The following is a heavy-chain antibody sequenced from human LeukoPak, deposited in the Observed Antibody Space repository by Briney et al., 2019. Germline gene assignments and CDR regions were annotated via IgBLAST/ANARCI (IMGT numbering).Heavy chain of an antibody. CDR1: GFTFSSYW. D-gene: IGHD1-26*01. CDR3: AREAIVGDIRGAFDI. CDR2: INWNGGST. Sequence: GGSLRLSCAASGFTFSSYWMSWVRQAPGKGLEWVCGINWNGGSTGYADSVKGRFTISRDNAKNSLYLQMNSLRAEDTAFYYCAREAIVGDIRGAFDIWGQGTMVTVSS. V-gene: IGHV3-20*04. J-gene: IGHJ3*02.